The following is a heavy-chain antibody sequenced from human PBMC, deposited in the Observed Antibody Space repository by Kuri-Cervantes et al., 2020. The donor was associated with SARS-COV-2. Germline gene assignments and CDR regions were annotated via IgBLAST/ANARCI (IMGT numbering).Heavy chain of an antibody. V-gene: IGHV3-74*01. CDR3: ARDRIVVVPAAISVYYYYGMDV. CDR2: ISSDGTKT. CDR1: GFAFSNLW. D-gene: IGHD2-2*02. Sequence: GGSLRLSCAVSGFAFSNLWMHWVRQVPGKGMVWVSEISSDGTKTNYVDSVRGRFTISRDNAKSTLFLQMNSLRAEDTAVYYCARDRIVVVPAAISVYYYYGMDVWGQGTTVTVSS. J-gene: IGHJ6*02.